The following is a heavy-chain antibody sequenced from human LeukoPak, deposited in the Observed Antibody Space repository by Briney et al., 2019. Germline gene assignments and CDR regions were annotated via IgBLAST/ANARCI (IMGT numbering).Heavy chain of an antibody. V-gene: IGHV3-9*01. CDR1: GFTFDDYA. D-gene: IGHD4-17*01. CDR3: AKDGQPTVTTVDY. Sequence: GGSLRLSCAASGFTFDDYAMHWVRQAPGKGLEWVSGISWNSGSIGYADSVEGRFTISRDNAKNSLYLQMNSLRAEDTALYYCAKDGQPTVTTVDYWGQGTLVTVSS. CDR2: ISWNSGSI. J-gene: IGHJ4*02.